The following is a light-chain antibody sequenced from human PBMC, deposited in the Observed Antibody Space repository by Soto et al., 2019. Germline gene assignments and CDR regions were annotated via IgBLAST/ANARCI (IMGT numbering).Light chain of an antibody. J-gene: IGKJ5*01. CDR3: QQRFDWPKIT. CDR2: AAS. Sequence: EIVLTQSPVIVSLSPGERATLSCRASQTVDNFLAWYQLKPGKAPRLLVSAASNRATGIPARFSGSGSGTDFTLTISSLEPEDFGVFYCQQRFDWPKITSGQGTRLEI. CDR1: QTVDNF. V-gene: IGKV3-11*01.